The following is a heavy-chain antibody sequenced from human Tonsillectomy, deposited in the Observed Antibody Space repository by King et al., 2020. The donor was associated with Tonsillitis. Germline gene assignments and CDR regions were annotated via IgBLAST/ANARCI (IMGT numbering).Heavy chain of an antibody. D-gene: IGHD2-2*01. J-gene: IGHJ6*03. CDR2: IKQEGSET. V-gene: IGHV3-7*03. Sequence: VQLVESGGGLVQPGGSLRLSCAAAGFTFSNYGISWVRQAPGKGLEWVVNIKQEGSETYYVDSVMGRFTISRDNAKSSLYLQMNSLRAEDTAVYYCARDVAVVYYYMDVWGEGTTVTVSS. CDR3: ARDVAVVYYYMDV. CDR1: GFTFSNYG.